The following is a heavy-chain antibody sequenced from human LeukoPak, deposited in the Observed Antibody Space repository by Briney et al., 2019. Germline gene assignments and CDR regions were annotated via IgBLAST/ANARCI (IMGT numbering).Heavy chain of an antibody. CDR2: MYYTGRT. V-gene: IGHV4-39*07. D-gene: IGHD6-13*01. Sequence: SETLSLTCTVSGDSISGSTSYWGWIRQPPGKGLDWIGSMYYTGRTFYNSSLKSRVTISVDTSKNQFSLRLTSVTAADTAVYYCARSLEGSRPFDRWGQGTLVTVSS. CDR1: GDSISGSTSY. CDR3: ARSLEGSRPFDR. J-gene: IGHJ4*02.